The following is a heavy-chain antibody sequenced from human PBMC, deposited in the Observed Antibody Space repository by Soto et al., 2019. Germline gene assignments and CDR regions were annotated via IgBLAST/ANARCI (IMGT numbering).Heavy chain of an antibody. D-gene: IGHD6-19*01. J-gene: IGHJ4*02. CDR1: GGTFSSYA. CDR2: IIPIFGTA. Sequence: WASVKVSCKASGGTFSSYAISWVRQAPGQGLEWMGGIIPIFGTANYAQKFQGRVTITADESTSTAYMELSSLRSEDTAVYYCARVFSGYSSGPLGYWGQGTLVTVSS. CDR3: ARVFSGYSSGPLGY. V-gene: IGHV1-69*13.